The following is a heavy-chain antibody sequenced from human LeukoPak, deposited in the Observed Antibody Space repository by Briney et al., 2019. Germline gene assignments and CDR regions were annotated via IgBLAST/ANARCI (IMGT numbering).Heavy chain of an antibody. D-gene: IGHD2-15*01. J-gene: IGHJ4*02. CDR2: IRYDGSNK. CDR1: GFTFSSYG. V-gene: IGHV3-30*02. CDR3: AREVRYCISGSCSSLDYFDY. Sequence: TGGSLRLSCAASGFTFSSYGMHWVRQAPSKGLEWVAFIRYDGSNKYYADSVKGRFTISRDNSKNTLYLQMNSLRAEDTAVYYCAREVRYCISGSCSSLDYFDYWGQGTLVTVSS.